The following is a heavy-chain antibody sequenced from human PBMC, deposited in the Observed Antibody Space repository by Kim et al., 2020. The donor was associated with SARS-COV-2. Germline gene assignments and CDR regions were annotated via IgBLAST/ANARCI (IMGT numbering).Heavy chain of an antibody. D-gene: IGHD3-10*01. Sequence: VKCRLTISRDNSKSTLYLQMNSLRAEDTAVYYCAKDGITMVRGVEYYFDYWGQGTLVTVSS. CDR3: AKDGITMVRGVEYYFDY. V-gene: IGHV3-23*01. J-gene: IGHJ4*02.